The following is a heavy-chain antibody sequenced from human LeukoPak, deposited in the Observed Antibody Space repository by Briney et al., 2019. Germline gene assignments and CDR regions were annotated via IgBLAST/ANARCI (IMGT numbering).Heavy chain of an antibody. CDR1: GFTFSSYG. J-gene: IGHJ4*02. V-gene: IGHV3-33*01. CDR2: IWYDGSNK. CDR3: ARDRSGSGNSYFDC. Sequence: PGRSLRLSCAASGFTFSSYGMHWVRQAPGKGLEWVAVIWYDGSNKYYADSVKGRFTISRDNSKNTLYLQMNSLRAEDTAVYYCARDRSGSGNSYFDCWGQGTLVTVSS. D-gene: IGHD3-10*01.